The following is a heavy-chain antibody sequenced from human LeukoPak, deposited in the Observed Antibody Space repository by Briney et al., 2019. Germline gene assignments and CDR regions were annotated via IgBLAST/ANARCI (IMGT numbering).Heavy chain of an antibody. Sequence: SETLSLTCTVSGDSISSGGYYWSWIRQPPGKGLEWIGYIYHGGSTYYNPSLKSRVTISVDRSKNQFSLKLTSVTAADTAVYYCARGTITFGGVTVFDYWGQGTLVTASS. CDR1: GDSISSGGYY. J-gene: IGHJ4*02. CDR2: IYHGGST. D-gene: IGHD3-16*02. V-gene: IGHV4-30-2*01. CDR3: ARGTITFGGVTVFDY.